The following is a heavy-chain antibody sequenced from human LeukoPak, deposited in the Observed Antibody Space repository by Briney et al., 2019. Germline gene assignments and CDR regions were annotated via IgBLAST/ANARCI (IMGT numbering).Heavy chain of an antibody. CDR2: ISGSGGST. V-gene: IGHV3-23*01. CDR3: VWSFYTQKTMI. D-gene: IGHD3-22*01. CDR1: GFTFSSYA. Sequence: GGSLRLSCAASGFTFSSYAMSWVRQAPGKGLEWVSAISGSGGSTYYADSVKGRFTISRDNSKNTLYLQMNSLRAEDTAVYYCVWSFYTQKTMIWGQGTLVTVSS. J-gene: IGHJ4*02.